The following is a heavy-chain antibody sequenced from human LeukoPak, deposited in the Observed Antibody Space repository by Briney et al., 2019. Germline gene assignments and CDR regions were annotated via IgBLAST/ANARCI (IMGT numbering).Heavy chain of an antibody. CDR2: ISYDGSNQ. D-gene: IGHD2-21*02. J-gene: IGHJ3*01. CDR1: GFSFSSYG. CDR3: AKPRGGDSWAFDF. V-gene: IGHV3-30*18. Sequence: GTSLRLSCAASGFSFSSYGMHWVRQAPGKGLEWVAGISYDGSNQYYTDSVKGRFTISRDNSKNTLYLQMNSLRPEDTAVYYCAKPRGGDSWAFDFWGQGTMVTVSS.